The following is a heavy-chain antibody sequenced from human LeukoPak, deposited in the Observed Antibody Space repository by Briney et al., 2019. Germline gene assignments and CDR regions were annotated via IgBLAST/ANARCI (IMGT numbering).Heavy chain of an antibody. Sequence: GGSLRLSCAASGFTFSSYWMHWVRQAPGKGLVWVSRISSDGSSTTYADSVKGRFTISRDNAKNTLYLQMNSLRAEDTAVYYCARDYDILTGPDYWGQGTLVTVSS. J-gene: IGHJ4*02. CDR2: ISSDGSST. D-gene: IGHD3-9*01. CDR1: GFTFSSYW. V-gene: IGHV3-74*01. CDR3: ARDYDILTGPDY.